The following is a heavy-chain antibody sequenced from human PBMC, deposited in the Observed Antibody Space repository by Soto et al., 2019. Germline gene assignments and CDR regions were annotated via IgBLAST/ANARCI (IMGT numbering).Heavy chain of an antibody. D-gene: IGHD3-10*01. V-gene: IGHV1-18*01. Sequence: QVHLVQSGAEVKKPGASVKVSCKASGYTFTSFGIGWVRQAPGQGLEWMGWVSAYNGNTNYAQNLQGRVTMTTDTSTSTAYMELRSLRSDDTAVYYCASRSSGALDIWGQGTMVTVSS. J-gene: IGHJ3*02. CDR2: VSAYNGNT. CDR3: ASRSSGALDI. CDR1: GYTFTSFG.